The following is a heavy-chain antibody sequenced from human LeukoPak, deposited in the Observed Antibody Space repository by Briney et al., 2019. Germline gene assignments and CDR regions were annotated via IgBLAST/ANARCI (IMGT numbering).Heavy chain of an antibody. CDR1: GGSISTYY. D-gene: IGHD2-15*01. Sequence: SETLSLTCTVSGGSISTYYWSWIRPPPGKGLEWIGYISYIGSTKYNPSLKSRVTMSVDKSKNQFSLKLSSVTAADTAMYYCARRHRDCSGDSCFLLDYWGQGTLVTVSS. CDR2: ISYIGST. CDR3: ARRHRDCSGDSCFLLDY. V-gene: IGHV4-59*08. J-gene: IGHJ4*02.